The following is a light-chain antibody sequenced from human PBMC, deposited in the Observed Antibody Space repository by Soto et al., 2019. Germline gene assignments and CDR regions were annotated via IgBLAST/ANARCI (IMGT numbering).Light chain of an antibody. CDR3: SSYTSISTLV. Sequence: QSVLTQPASVSGSPGQSITISCTGTSTDVGGYNYVSWYQQYRGKAPKLMIYEVSNRPSGVPNRFSGSKAGNAASLTISGLQAEDEADYYCSSYTSISTLVFGAGTKLTVL. J-gene: IGLJ1*01. CDR1: STDVGGYNY. V-gene: IGLV2-14*01. CDR2: EVS.